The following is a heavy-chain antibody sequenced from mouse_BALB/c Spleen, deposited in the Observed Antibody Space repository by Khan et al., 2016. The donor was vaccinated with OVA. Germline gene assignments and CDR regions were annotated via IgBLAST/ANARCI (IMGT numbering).Heavy chain of an antibody. J-gene: IGHJ2*01. Sequence: VQLKQSGAELAKPGASVKMSCKASGYTFINYWILWVKQRPGQGLEWIGYINPSTGYTEYNQNFKDKATLTADKSSSTAYMQLRSLTSEASAVYYCARRGRRCDFDYWGQGTTLTVSS. CDR2: INPSTGYT. CDR3: ARRGRRCDFDY. V-gene: IGHV1-7*01. D-gene: IGHD1-1*01. CDR1: GYTFINYW.